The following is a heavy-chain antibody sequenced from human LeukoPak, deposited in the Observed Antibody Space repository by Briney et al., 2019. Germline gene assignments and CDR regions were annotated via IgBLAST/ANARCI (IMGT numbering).Heavy chain of an antibody. CDR1: GFTFSSYS. Sequence: GGSLRLSCAASGFTFSSYSMNWVRQAPGKGLEWVSFISSSSTYIYYADSVKGRFTISRDNARNSLYLQMNSLRAEDTAVYYCARTSARDYDFWSGYTSWLDPWGQGTLVTVSS. J-gene: IGHJ5*02. D-gene: IGHD3-3*01. CDR2: ISSSSTYI. CDR3: ARTSARDYDFWSGYTSWLDP. V-gene: IGHV3-21*01.